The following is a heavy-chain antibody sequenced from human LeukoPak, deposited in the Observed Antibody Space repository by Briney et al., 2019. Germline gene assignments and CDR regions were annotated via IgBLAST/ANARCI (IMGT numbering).Heavy chain of an antibody. Sequence: PSQTLSLTCTVSGTSFTSDGYYWAWIRRSPGKGLESIGYIYYNGATYYNPSLESRVLMSIDPSTNHFSLKLSSVTAADTAVYYCARRGPQTDYYYGMDVWGQGTTVTVSS. D-gene: IGHD1-1*01. V-gene: IGHV4-31*03. J-gene: IGHJ6*02. CDR2: IYYNGAT. CDR3: ARRGPQTDYYYGMDV. CDR1: GTSFTSDGYY.